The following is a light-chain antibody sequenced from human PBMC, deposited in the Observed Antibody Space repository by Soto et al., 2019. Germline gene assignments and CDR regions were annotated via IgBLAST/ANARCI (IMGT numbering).Light chain of an antibody. Sequence: VGLTQSPGTLSLSPGERATLSCRASQSISSTYLAWYQQKPGQAPRLLIYGASSRATGIPDRFSGSGSGTDLTLTISRLEPEDFAVYYCQQYASSPLLTFGGGSKVDVK. V-gene: IGKV3-20*01. J-gene: IGKJ4*01. CDR1: QSISSTY. CDR2: GAS. CDR3: QQYASSPLLT.